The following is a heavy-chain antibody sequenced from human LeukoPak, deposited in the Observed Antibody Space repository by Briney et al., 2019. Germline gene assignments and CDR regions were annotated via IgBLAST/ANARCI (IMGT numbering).Heavy chain of an antibody. Sequence: ETLSLTCAVYGGSFSGYYWSWIRQPPGKGLEWIGEINHSGSINYNPSLKSRVTISVDTSKNQFSLKLSSVTAADTAVYYCARQYYYDSSGYYGYYFDYWGQGTLVTVSS. D-gene: IGHD3-22*01. J-gene: IGHJ4*02. CDR2: INHSGSI. CDR3: ARQYYYDSSGYYGYYFDY. CDR1: GGSFSGYY. V-gene: IGHV4-34*01.